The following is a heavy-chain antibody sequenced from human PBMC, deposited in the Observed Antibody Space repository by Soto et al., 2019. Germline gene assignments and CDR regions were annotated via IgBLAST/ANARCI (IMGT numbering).Heavy chain of an antibody. CDR2: IDYSGST. Sequence: SETLSLTCTVSGGSISSGNYYWGWIRQPPGKGLEWIGSIDYSGSTYYNPSLKSRVTISVDTSKNQFSLKLSSVTAADTAVYYCARPGYCSDGSCYRTSHYYFYYGMDVWGQGTTVTVPS. CDR1: GGSISSGNYY. V-gene: IGHV4-39*01. J-gene: IGHJ6*02. D-gene: IGHD2-15*01. CDR3: ARPGYCSDGSCYRTSHYYFYYGMDV.